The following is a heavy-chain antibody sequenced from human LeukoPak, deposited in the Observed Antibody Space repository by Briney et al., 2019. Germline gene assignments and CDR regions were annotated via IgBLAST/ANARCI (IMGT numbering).Heavy chain of an antibody. D-gene: IGHD2-2*03. V-gene: IGHV4-34*01. CDR2: INHSGST. CDR1: GGSFSGYY. J-gene: IGHJ5*02. Sequence: PSETLSLTCAVYGGSFSGYYWSWIRQPPGKGLEWIGEINHSGSTNYNPSLKSRVTISVDTSKNQFSLKLSSVTAADTAAYYCASHGYCSSTSCYNWFDPWGQGTLVTVSS. CDR3: ASHGYCSSTSCYNWFDP.